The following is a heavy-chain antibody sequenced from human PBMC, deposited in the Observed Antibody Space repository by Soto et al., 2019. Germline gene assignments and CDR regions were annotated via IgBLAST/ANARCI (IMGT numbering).Heavy chain of an antibody. CDR2: VHHTGTA. J-gene: IGHJ4*02. V-gene: IGHV4-39*01. CDR3: VDMRGQRLPRD. Sequence: QLQLQELGPGLVKPSETLSLTCTVSGGSISNSDYYWGWIRQPPGKGLDWIGNVHHTGTAYYNPSLKSRVFISVDTSMSLFSLKLSSMSATDTAVYYRVDMRGQRLPRDWGRGILVTVSS. CDR1: GGSISNSDYY. D-gene: IGHD6-25*01.